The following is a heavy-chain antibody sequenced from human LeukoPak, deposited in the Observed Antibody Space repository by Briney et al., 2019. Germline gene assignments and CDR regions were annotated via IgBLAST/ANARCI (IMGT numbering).Heavy chain of an antibody. CDR2: INHSGST. Sequence: SETLSLTCTVSGGSISSYYWSWIRQPPGKGLEWIGEINHSGSTNYNPSLKSRVTISVDTSKNQFSLKLSSVTAADTAVYYCARGSGNSSGWLYFDYWGQGTLVTVSS. CDR1: GGSISSYY. CDR3: ARGSGNSSGWLYFDY. J-gene: IGHJ4*02. D-gene: IGHD6-19*01. V-gene: IGHV4-34*01.